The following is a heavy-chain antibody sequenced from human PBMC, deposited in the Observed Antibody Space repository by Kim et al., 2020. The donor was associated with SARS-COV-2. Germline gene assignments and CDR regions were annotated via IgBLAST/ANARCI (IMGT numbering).Heavy chain of an antibody. CDR1: GFTFSTYA. CDR3: AKESGRLITTCYRDY. J-gene: IGHJ4*03. Sequence: GGSLRLSCAASGFTFSTYAMSWVRQAPGKGLEWVSTINNGGTTFYADSVKGRFTLSRDNSKNTLYLQMNSLRVEDTAVYYCAKESGRLITTCYRDYWG. D-gene: IGHD1-1*01. CDR2: INNGGTT. V-gene: IGHV3-23*01.